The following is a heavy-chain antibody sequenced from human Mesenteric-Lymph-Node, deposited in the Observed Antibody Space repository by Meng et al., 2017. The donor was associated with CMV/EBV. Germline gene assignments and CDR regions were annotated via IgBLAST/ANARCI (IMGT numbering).Heavy chain of an antibody. CDR3: ARQNTVAGILRWFDP. CDR1: EYSFPTYW. J-gene: IGHJ5*02. Sequence: GESLKISCKGSEYSFPTYWIGWVRQLPGKGLEWMAIIYPGDSDTRYSPSFQGQVTISADKSISTAYLQWSSLKASDTAMYYCARQNTVAGILRWFDPWGQGTLVTVSS. V-gene: IGHV5-51*01. CDR2: IYPGDSDT. D-gene: IGHD6-19*01.